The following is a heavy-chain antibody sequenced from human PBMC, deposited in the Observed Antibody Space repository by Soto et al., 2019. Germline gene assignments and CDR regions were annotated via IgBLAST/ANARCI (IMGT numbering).Heavy chain of an antibody. Sequence: GGSLRLSCSASGFTVSSNYMSWVRQAPGKGLEWVSVIYSGGSTYDADSVKGRFTIARDNSKNTLYLQMNSLRAEDTAVYYCARYLPSSSWGMDVWGQGTTVTVSS. J-gene: IGHJ6*02. CDR1: GFTVSSNY. CDR2: IYSGGST. D-gene: IGHD6-13*01. CDR3: ARYLPSSSWGMDV. V-gene: IGHV3-53*01.